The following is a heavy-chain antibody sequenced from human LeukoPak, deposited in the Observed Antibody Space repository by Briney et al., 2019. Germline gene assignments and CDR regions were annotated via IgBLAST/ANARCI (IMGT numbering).Heavy chain of an antibody. V-gene: IGHV4-34*01. CDR2: INHSGST. J-gene: IGHJ4*02. D-gene: IGHD3-16*01. CDR1: GGSFSGYY. CDR3: ARESWSYASKFHY. Sequence: PSETLSLTCAVYGGSFSGYYWSWIRQPPGKGLEWIGEINHSGSTNYNPSLKSRVTISVDTSKNQFSLQLSSVTAADTAVYYCARESWSYASKFHYWGQGTLVTVSS.